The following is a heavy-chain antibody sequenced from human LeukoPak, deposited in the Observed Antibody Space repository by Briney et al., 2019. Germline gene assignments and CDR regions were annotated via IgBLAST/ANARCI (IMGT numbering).Heavy chain of an antibody. CDR2: ITYSGST. D-gene: IGHD5-18*01. J-gene: IGHJ4*02. CDR1: GGSISSRGYY. CDR3: ARRGDSYAVFDY. V-gene: IGHV4-39*01. Sequence: SETLSLTFTVSGGSISSRGYYWSWIRQPPGKGLEWIGTITYSGSTYSSPSVKSRVTMSMDTSKNQFSLKLSSVTAADTAVYYCARRGDSYAVFDYWGQGTLVTVSS.